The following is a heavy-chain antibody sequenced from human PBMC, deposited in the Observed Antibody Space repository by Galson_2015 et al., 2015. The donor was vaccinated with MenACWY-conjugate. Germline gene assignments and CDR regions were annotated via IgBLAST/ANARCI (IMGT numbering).Heavy chain of an antibody. CDR3: ARKGPNGRPPDGFDI. CDR1: GFSFSSYW. D-gene: IGHD2-8*01. Sequence: FLRLSCAASGFSFSSYWMHWVRQLPGKGPVWVSRINSDGSSTSYADSVKGRFTISRDNAKNTLYLQMSSLRAEDTAVYYCARKGPNGRPPDGFDIWGQGTMVTVSS. V-gene: IGHV3-74*01. CDR2: INSDGSST. J-gene: IGHJ3*02.